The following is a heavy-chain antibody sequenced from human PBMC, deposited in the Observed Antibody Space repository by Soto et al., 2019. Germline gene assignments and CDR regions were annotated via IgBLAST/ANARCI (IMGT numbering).Heavy chain of an antibody. CDR3: AKVYHGDYSWYFDL. J-gene: IGHJ2*01. CDR2: ISWNSGSI. D-gene: IGHD4-17*01. CDR1: GFTFDDYA. Sequence: PGGSLRLSCAASGFTFDDYAMHWVRQAPGKGLEWVSGISWNSGSIGYADSVKGRFTISRDNAKNSLYLQMNSLRAEDTALYYCAKVYHGDYSWYFDLWGQGTLVTVSS. V-gene: IGHV3-9*01.